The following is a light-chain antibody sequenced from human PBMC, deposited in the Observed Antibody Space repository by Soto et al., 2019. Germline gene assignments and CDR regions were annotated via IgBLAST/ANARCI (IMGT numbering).Light chain of an antibody. CDR3: QQYGSSPWT. V-gene: IGKV3-20*01. Sequence: EIVLTQSPGTLSLSPGERATLSCRASQSVSSNYLAWYQQKPGQAPRPLIYGASSRATGIPDRFSGSGAGTDFTLTISRLEPEDFAVYYCQQYGSSPWTFGQGTKAEIK. CDR1: QSVSSNY. CDR2: GAS. J-gene: IGKJ1*01.